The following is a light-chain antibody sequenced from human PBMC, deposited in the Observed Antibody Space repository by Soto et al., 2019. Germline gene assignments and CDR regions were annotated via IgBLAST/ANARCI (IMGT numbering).Light chain of an antibody. CDR1: QSISSY. Sequence: DIQMTQSPSSLSASVGDRVTITCRASQSISSYLNLYQQKPGKAPKLLIYAASSLQSGVPSRFSGSGSGTDFTLTISSLQPEDFATYYCQQCYSTPPTFGQGTQLEIK. CDR3: QQCYSTPPT. CDR2: AAS. V-gene: IGKV1-39*01. J-gene: IGKJ2*01.